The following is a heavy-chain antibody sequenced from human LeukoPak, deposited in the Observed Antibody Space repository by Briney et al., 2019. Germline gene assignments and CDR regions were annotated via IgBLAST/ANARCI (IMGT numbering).Heavy chain of an antibody. CDR3: ARHGRYYYYYMDA. CDR2: IYPGDSDT. CDR1: GYSFTSYW. Sequence: GESLKISCKGSGYSFTSYWIGWVRQMPGKGLEWMGIIYPGDSDTRYSPSFQGQVTISADTSISTAYLQWDSLKASDTAMYYCARHGRYYYYYMDAWGKGTTVTVSS. V-gene: IGHV5-51*01. J-gene: IGHJ6*03.